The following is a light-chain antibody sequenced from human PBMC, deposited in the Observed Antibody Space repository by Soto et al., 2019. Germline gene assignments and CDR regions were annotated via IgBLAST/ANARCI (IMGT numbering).Light chain of an antibody. V-gene: IGLV1-44*01. J-gene: IGLJ1*01. Sequence: QSVLTQPPSVSGTPGQRVTISCSGSSSNVAINPVNWYQHLPGAAPRLLIYETDRRSSGVPDRFSASESGTSASLAISGLTSEDEADYYCEAWDETLDGLYVFGTGTKLTVL. CDR1: SSNVAINP. CDR2: ETD. CDR3: EAWDETLDGLYV.